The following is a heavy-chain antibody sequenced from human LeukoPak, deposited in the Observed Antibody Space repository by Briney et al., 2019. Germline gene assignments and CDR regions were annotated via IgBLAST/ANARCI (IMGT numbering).Heavy chain of an antibody. V-gene: IGHV1-18*01. Sequence: ASVKVSCKASGYTFTSYGISWVRQAPGQGLEWMGWISAYNGNTNYAQKLQGRVTMTTDTSTSTAYMEPRSLRSDDTAVCYCARDDASLKWFGELLSRWTYYYGMDVWGQGTTVTVSS. CDR1: GYTFTSYG. J-gene: IGHJ6*02. D-gene: IGHD3-10*01. CDR3: ARDDASLKWFGELLSRWTYYYGMDV. CDR2: ISAYNGNT.